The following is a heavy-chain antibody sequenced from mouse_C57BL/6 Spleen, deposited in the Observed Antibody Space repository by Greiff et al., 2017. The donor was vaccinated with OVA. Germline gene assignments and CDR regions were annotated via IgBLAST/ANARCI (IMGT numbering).Heavy chain of an antibody. CDR3: ARDRITTVVATRDAMDY. V-gene: IGHV1-9*01. Sequence: VQLQQSGAELMKPGASVKLSCKATGYTFTGYWIEWVKQRPGHGLEWIGEILPGSGSTNYNEKFKGKATFTADTSSNTAYMQLSSLTTEDSAIYYCARDRITTVVATRDAMDYWGQGTSVTVSS. CDR2: ILPGSGST. CDR1: GYTFTGYW. J-gene: IGHJ4*01. D-gene: IGHD1-1*01.